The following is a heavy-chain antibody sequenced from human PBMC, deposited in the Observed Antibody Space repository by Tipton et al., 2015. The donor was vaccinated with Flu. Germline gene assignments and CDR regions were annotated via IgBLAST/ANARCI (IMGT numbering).Heavy chain of an antibody. CDR2: ITTKTDGGTT. D-gene: IGHD3-16*01. V-gene: IGHV3-15*01. CDR3: TAGHYGS. CDR1: GFTFSDAW. Sequence: SLRLSCAASGFTFSDAWMNWVRQAPGKGLEWIGRITTKTDGGTTVYAAPVKGRFTISRDDSQDTLYLQMNSLKTEDTAVYYCTAGHYGSWGQGTLVTVSS. J-gene: IGHJ5*02.